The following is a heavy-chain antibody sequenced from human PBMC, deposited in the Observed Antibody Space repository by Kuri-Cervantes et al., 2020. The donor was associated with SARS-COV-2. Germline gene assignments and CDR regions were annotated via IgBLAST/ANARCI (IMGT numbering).Heavy chain of an antibody. D-gene: IGHD6-13*01. CDR3: ARDGYSISWLRMYYFDY. J-gene: IGHJ4*02. CDR2: INHSGST. Sequence: SQTLPLTCAVYGGSFSGYYWNWIRQPPGKGREWIEEINHSGSTNYNPSLKSRVTISVDTSKNQFPLKLSSVTAADTAVYYCARDGYSISWLRMYYFDYWGQGTLVTVSS. V-gene: IGHV4-34*01. CDR1: GGSFSGYY.